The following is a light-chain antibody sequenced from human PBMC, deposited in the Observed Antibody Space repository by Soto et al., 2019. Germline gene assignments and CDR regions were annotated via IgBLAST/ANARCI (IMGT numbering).Light chain of an antibody. CDR3: QQSGSSPRT. CDR1: QSVRNVY. V-gene: IGKV3-20*01. CDR2: DAS. J-gene: IGKJ2*01. Sequence: EIVLTQSPGTLSLSPGERATLSCRASQSVRNVYLAWYQQKPGQAPRLLIYDASNRATGIPDRFSGSGSWTDFTLTINRLEPEEFAVYYCQQSGSSPRTFGQGTKLEIK.